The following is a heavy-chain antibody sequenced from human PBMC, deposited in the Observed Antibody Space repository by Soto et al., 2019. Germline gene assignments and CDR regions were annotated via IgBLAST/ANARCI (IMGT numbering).Heavy chain of an antibody. V-gene: IGHV4-34*01. D-gene: IGHD5-12*01. J-gene: IGHJ6*02. Sequence: SETLSLTCAVYGGSFSGYYWSWIRQPPGKGLEWIGEINHSGSTNYNPSLKSRVTISVDTSKNQFSLKLSSVTAADTAEYYCARFRGGLKGATTLPHYYYYNGMDAGGQGTRVTVS. CDR1: GGSFSGYY. CDR2: INHSGST. CDR3: ARFRGGLKGATTLPHYYYYNGMDA.